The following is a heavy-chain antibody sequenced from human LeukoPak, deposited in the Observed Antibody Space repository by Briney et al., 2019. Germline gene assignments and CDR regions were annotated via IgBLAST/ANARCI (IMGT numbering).Heavy chain of an antibody. CDR3: ARDLGYYGMDV. Sequence: SETLSLTCTVSGGSISSYYWNWIRQPPGKGLEWIGYIYYSGSTNYNPSLKSRVTISVDTSKNQFSLKLSSVTAADTAVYYCARDLGYYGMDVWGQGTTVTVSS. J-gene: IGHJ6*02. CDR1: GGSISSYY. V-gene: IGHV4-59*01. CDR2: IYYSGST.